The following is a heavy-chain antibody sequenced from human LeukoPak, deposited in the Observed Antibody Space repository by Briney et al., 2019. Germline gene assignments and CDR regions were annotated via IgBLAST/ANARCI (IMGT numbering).Heavy chain of an antibody. D-gene: IGHD1-26*01. Sequence: GGSLRLSCAASGFTFSSYWMSWVRQAPGKGLEWVANIKQDGSEKYYVDSVKGRFTIPRDNAKNSLYLQMNSLRAEDTAVYYCARASTRIVGASYYYYGMDVWGQGTTVTVSS. V-gene: IGHV3-7*01. CDR2: IKQDGSEK. CDR3: ARASTRIVGASYYYYGMDV. J-gene: IGHJ6*02. CDR1: GFTFSSYW.